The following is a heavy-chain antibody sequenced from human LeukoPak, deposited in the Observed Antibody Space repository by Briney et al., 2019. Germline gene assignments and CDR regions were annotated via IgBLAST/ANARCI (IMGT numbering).Heavy chain of an antibody. CDR1: GFTFSTYW. J-gene: IGHJ4*02. CDR3: ARLKDDVTKLDY. V-gene: IGHV3-7*01. CDR2: INQDGSQK. D-gene: IGHD2-8*01. Sequence: GGSLRLSCAASGFTFSTYWMSWVRHAPGKGLEWVANINQDGSQKRYVDSVQGRFTISRDNTKNSLFLQMNSLRAEDTAVYYCARLKDDVTKLDYWGQGTLVTVSS.